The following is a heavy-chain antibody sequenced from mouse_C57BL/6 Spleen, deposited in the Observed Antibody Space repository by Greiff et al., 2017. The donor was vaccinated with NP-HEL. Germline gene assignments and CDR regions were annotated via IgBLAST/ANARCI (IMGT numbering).Heavy chain of an antibody. CDR2: INPNNGGT. CDR1: GYTFTDYN. V-gene: IGHV1-22*01. CDR3: ARLSGYYGSSYNFDY. J-gene: IGHJ2*01. Sequence: DVHLVESGPELVKPGASVKMSCKASGYTFTDYNMHWVKQSHGKSLEWIGYINPNNGGTSYNQKFKGKATLTVNKSSSTAYMELRSLTSEDSAVYYCARLSGYYGSSYNFDYWGQGTTLTVSS. D-gene: IGHD1-1*01.